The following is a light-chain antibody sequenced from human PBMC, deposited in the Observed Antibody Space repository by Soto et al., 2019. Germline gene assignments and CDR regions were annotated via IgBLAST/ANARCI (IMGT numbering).Light chain of an antibody. V-gene: IGKV1-27*01. CDR1: QGISNY. Sequence: DIQMTQSPSSLSASVGDRVTITCRASQGISNYLAWYQQKPGKVPKLMIYAASTLQSGVPSRFSGSGSGTDCTLTIISLHPEDVATYYFQKYNSAPFTFGPGTQVDIK. CDR2: AAS. CDR3: QKYNSAPFT. J-gene: IGKJ3*01.